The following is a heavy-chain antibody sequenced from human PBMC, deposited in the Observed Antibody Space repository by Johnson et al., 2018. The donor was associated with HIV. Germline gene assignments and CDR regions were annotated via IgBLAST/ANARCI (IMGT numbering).Heavy chain of an antibody. CDR3: AREEEYRDAFDI. D-gene: IGHD6-6*01. V-gene: IGHV3-30*02. CDR1: GFTFSDYY. J-gene: IGHJ3*02. CDR2: IRYDGSNQ. Sequence: QVPLVESGGGLVKPGGSLRLPCAASGFTFSDYYMSWIRQAPGKGLEWVAFIRYDGSNQYYADSVKGRFTISRDNSKNTLYLQMNSLRAEDTAVYYCAREEEYRDAFDIWGQGTMVTVSS.